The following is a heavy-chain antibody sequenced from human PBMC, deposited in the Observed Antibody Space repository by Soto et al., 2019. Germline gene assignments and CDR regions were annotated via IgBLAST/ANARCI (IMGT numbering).Heavy chain of an antibody. D-gene: IGHD2-15*01. CDR1: GFTFNSYA. CDR3: AKSHCSGGSCYSGGQYYYYYYGMDV. J-gene: IGHJ6*02. Sequence: EVQLLESGGGLVQPGGSLRLSCAASGFTFNSYAMSWVRQAPGKGLEWVSTIIGSGGSTYYADSVKGRFTISRDNSKNTLYLQMNSLRAEDTAVYYCAKSHCSGGSCYSGGQYYYYYYGMDVWGQGTTVTVSS. V-gene: IGHV3-23*01. CDR2: IIGSGGST.